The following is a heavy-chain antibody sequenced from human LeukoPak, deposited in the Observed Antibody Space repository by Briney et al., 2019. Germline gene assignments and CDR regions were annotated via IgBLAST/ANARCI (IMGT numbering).Heavy chain of an antibody. CDR2: ISAYNGNT. V-gene: IGHV1-18*01. J-gene: IGHJ5*02. CDR1: GYTFTNYG. D-gene: IGHD3-10*01. Sequence: ASVKVSCKASGYTFTNYGISWVRQAPGQGLEWMGWISAYNGNTNYAQKLQGRVTMTTDTSTSTAYMELRSLRSDDTAVYYCARDRIYGSGSYYRVENWFDPWGQGTLVTVSS. CDR3: ARDRIYGSGSYYRVENWFDP.